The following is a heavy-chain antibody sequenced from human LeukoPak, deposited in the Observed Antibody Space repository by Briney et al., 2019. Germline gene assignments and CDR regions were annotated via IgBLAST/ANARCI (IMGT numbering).Heavy chain of an antibody. CDR3: ARDLPIYGQLSCSSTSCYNY. D-gene: IGHD2-2*02. V-gene: IGHV3-21*01. CDR1: GFTFSSYS. J-gene: IGHJ4*02. CDR2: ISSSSSYI. Sequence: PGGSLRLSCAASGFTFSSYSMNWVRQAPGKGLEWVSSISSSSSYIYYADSVKGRFTISRDNAKNSLYLQMNSLRAEDTAVYYCARDLPIYGQLSCSSTSCYNYWGQGTLVTVSS.